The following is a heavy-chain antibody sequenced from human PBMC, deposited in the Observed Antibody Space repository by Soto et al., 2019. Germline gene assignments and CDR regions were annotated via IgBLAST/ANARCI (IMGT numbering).Heavy chain of an antibody. CDR1: GYTYTGDY. V-gene: IGHV1-2*04. J-gene: IGHJ4*02. CDR3: ARGLEVLAVAEKDRFAY. CDR2: INPNSGGT. Sequence: ALVTVACKASGYTYTGDYVHWGRQDHGQGLEWMGWINPNSGGTNYAQEFQGWVTMTRDTSISTAYMELSRLRSDDTAVYYCARGLEVLAVAEKDRFAYWGQGTLVTVSS. D-gene: IGHD6-19*01.